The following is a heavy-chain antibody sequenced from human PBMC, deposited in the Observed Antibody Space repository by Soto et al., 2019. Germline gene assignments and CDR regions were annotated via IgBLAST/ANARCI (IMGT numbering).Heavy chain of an antibody. CDR1: SGSMSEYF. CDR3: ARDGYDGSGSPYPAY. V-gene: IGHV4-59*01. Sequence: SETLSLTCSVSSGSMSEYFWSWIRQSPGKGLEWIGYIYYLGSTDYNPSLKSRVTISVDTSKRQFSLRLTSVTAADTAVYYCARDGYDGSGSPYPAYWGPGTQVTVSS. D-gene: IGHD3-10*01. CDR2: IYYLGST. J-gene: IGHJ4*02.